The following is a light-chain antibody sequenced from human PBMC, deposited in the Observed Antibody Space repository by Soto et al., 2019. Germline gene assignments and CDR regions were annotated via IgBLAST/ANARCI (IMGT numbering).Light chain of an antibody. CDR3: CSYGGRSTYV. V-gene: IGLV2-23*01. Sequence: QSALTQPASVSGSPGQSITISCTGTSSDVGSNNFVSWYQQHPAKAPKLMIYEGTRRPSGVYNRFSASKSANTASLTISGLQAEDEADYYCCSYGGRSTYVFGTGTKLTVL. J-gene: IGLJ1*01. CDR1: SSDVGSNNF. CDR2: EGT.